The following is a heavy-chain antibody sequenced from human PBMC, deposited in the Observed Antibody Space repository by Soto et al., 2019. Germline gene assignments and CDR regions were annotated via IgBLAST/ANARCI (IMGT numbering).Heavy chain of an antibody. D-gene: IGHD6-13*01. J-gene: IGHJ3*02. CDR1: GFTFSSYG. CDR2: IWYDGSNK. V-gene: IGHV3-33*01. CDR3: ASGRQQQLEAFDI. Sequence: GSLRLSCAASGFTFSSYGMHWVRQAPGKGLEWVAVIWYDGSNKYYADSVKGRFTISRDNSKNTLYLQMNSLRAEDTAVYYCASGRQQQLEAFDIWGQGTMVTVSS.